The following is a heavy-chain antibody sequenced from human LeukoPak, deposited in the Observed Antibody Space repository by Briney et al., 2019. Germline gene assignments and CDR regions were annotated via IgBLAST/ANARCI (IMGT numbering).Heavy chain of an antibody. D-gene: IGHD5-18*01. CDR3: ARDGGYSPKCYYGMDV. CDR1: GYTFTSYY. V-gene: IGHV1-46*01. CDR2: INPSGGST. J-gene: IGHJ6*02. Sequence: ASVTVSCKASGYTFTSYYMHWVRQAPGQGLERMGIINPSGGSTSYAQKFQGRVTMTRDTSTSTVYMELSSLRSEDTAVYYCARDGGYSPKCYYGMDVWGQGTTVTVSS.